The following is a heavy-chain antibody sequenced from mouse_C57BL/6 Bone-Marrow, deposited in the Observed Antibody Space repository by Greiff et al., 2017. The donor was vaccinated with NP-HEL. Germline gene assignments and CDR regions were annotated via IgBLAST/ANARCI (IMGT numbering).Heavy chain of an antibody. CDR2: INPYNGDT. Sequence: VQLQQSGPELVKPGDSVKISCKASGYSFTGYFMNWVMQSHGKSLEWIGRINPYNGDTFYNQKFKGKATFTVDKSSSTAHMELRSLTSEDSAVYYCARSCYDGHAMDYWGQGTSVTVSS. CDR1: GYSFTGYF. D-gene: IGHD2-12*01. J-gene: IGHJ4*01. V-gene: IGHV1-20*01. CDR3: ARSCYDGHAMDY.